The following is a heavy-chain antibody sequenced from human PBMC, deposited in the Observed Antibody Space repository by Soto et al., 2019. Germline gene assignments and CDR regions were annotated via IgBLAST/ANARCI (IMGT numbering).Heavy chain of an antibody. V-gene: IGHV1-3*01. Sequence: GASVKVSCKASGYTFTSYAMHWVRQAPGQRLEWMGWINAGNGNTKYSQKFQGRVTITRDTSASTAYMELSSLRSEDTAVYYCAREGITMVRGVRAKWFDPWGQGTLVTVSS. CDR3: AREGITMVRGVRAKWFDP. CDR1: GYTFTSYA. J-gene: IGHJ5*02. D-gene: IGHD3-10*01. CDR2: INAGNGNT.